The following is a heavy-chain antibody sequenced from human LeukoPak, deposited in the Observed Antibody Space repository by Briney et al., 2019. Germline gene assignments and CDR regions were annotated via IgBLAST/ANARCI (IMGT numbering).Heavy chain of an antibody. CDR2: ISGGGGST. D-gene: IGHD3-22*01. CDR3: AKAGSGYSYFDH. V-gene: IGHV3-23*01. Sequence: PGGSLRLSCAASRYTFSRYWMSWVRQAPGKGLEWVSGISGGGGSTYYADSVKGRFAISRDNSKNRLFLQMNSLRAEDTAVYYCAKAGSGYSYFDHWGQGTLVTVSS. CDR1: RYTFSRYW. J-gene: IGHJ4*02.